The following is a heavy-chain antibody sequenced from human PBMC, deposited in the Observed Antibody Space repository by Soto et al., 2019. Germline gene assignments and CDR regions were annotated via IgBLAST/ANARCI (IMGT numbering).Heavy chain of an antibody. Sequence: GGSLRLSCAASGFTFSSYGMHWVRQAPGKGLEWVAVISYDGSNKYYADSVKGRFTISRDNSKNTLYLQMNSLRAEDAAVYYCAKESLTWGDYVWGSYRYFDYWGQGTLVTVSS. V-gene: IGHV3-30*18. CDR2: ISYDGSNK. D-gene: IGHD3-16*02. J-gene: IGHJ4*02. CDR3: AKESLTWGDYVWGSYRYFDY. CDR1: GFTFSSYG.